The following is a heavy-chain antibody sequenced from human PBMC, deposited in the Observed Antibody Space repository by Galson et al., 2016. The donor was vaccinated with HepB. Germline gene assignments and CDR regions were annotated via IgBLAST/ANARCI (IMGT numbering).Heavy chain of an antibody. Sequence: PALVKPTQTLTLTCTFSGFSLSTGGEGVAWIRQPPGKALEWLALINWDDEKFYSTSLKTRLTISKDTSKNQVFLTMTNIDPVDTATYYCARGELGVISHLSHWGHGILVTFSS. D-gene: IGHD3-10*01. CDR2: INWDDEK. CDR3: ARGELGVISHLSH. CDR1: GFSLSTGGEG. V-gene: IGHV2-70*13. J-gene: IGHJ4*01.